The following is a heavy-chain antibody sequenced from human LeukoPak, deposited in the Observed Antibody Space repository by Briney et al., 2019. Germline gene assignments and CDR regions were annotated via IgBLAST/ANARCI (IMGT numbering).Heavy chain of an antibody. Sequence: AGGSLRLSCAASGFTFSSYGMSWVRQAPGKGLEWVSSISSSSSYIYYADSVKGRFTISRDNAKNSLYLQMNSLRAEDTAVYYCARGGHYPSYSSSSGDYWGQGTLVTVSS. J-gene: IGHJ4*02. CDR2: ISSSSSYI. V-gene: IGHV3-21*01. D-gene: IGHD6-6*01. CDR3: ARGGHYPSYSSSSGDY. CDR1: GFTFSSYG.